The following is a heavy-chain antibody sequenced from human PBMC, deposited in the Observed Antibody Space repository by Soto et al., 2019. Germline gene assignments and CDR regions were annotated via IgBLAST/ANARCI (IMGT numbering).Heavy chain of an antibody. CDR2: IIPIFGTA. V-gene: IGHV1-69*13. CDR3: ARAEYGSGSYYKGFYYYYGMDV. CDR1: GGTFSSYS. Sequence: SVKVSCKPSGGTFSSYSISWVRRAPGQGLECMGGIIPIFGTANYAQKLQGRVTITADESTSTAYMELSSLRSEDTAVYYCARAEYGSGSYYKGFYYYYGMDVWGQGTTVTVSS. D-gene: IGHD3-10*01. J-gene: IGHJ6*02.